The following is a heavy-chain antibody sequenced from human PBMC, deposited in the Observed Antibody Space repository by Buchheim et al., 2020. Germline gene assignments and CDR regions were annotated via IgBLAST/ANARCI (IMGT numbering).Heavy chain of an antibody. CDR1: GFTFSTYG. Sequence: QVQLVESGGGVVQPGRSLRLSCAASGFTFSTYGMHWVRQAPGKGLEWVAVISYDGSNKYYADSVKGRFTISRDNSKNTLYLQMNSLRAEDTAEYYCVKAQRDTGTTRIELEYWGQGTL. V-gene: IGHV3-30*18. D-gene: IGHD1-1*01. CDR2: ISYDGSNK. J-gene: IGHJ4*02. CDR3: VKAQRDTGTTRIELEY.